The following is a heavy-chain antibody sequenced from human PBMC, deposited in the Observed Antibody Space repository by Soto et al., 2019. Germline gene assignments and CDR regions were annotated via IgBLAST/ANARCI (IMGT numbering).Heavy chain of an antibody. CDR3: AREMTIITFGGVMAHGMDV. Sequence: ASVKVSCKASGYTFTSYYMHWVRQAPGQGLEWMGIINPSGGSTSYAQKFQGRVTMTRDTSTSTVYMELSSLRSEDTAVYYCAREMTIITFGGVMAHGMDVWGQGTTVTVSS. V-gene: IGHV1-46*01. J-gene: IGHJ6*02. CDR1: GYTFTSYY. D-gene: IGHD3-16*01. CDR2: INPSGGST.